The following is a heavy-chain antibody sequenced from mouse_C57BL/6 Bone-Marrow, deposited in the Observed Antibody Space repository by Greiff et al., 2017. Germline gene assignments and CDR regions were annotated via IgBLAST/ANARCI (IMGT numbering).Heavy chain of an antibody. V-gene: IGHV1-64*01. CDR3: ARSEYYGSSLFAY. CDR1: GYTFTSYW. D-gene: IGHD1-1*01. Sequence: QVQLQQPGAELVKPGASVKLSCKASGYTFTSYWMHWVKQRPGQGLEWIGMIHPNSGSTNYNEKFKSKATLTVDKSSSTAYMQHSSLTSEDSAVYYCARSEYYGSSLFAYWGQGTLVTVSA. CDR2: IHPNSGST. J-gene: IGHJ3*01.